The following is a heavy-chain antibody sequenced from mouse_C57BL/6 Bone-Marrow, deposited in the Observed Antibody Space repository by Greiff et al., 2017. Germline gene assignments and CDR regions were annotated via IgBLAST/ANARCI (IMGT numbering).Heavy chain of an antibody. CDR3: ARRSIDYYAMDY. Sequence: VQLQESGPGLVAPSQSLSITCTVSGFSLTSYGVHWVRQPPGKGLEWLVVIWSDGSTTYNSALKSRLSISKDNAKSQVFLKMNSLQTDDTAMYYCARRSIDYYAMDYWGQGTSVTVSS. CDR1: GFSLTSYG. V-gene: IGHV2-6*03. CDR2: IWSDGST. J-gene: IGHJ4*01.